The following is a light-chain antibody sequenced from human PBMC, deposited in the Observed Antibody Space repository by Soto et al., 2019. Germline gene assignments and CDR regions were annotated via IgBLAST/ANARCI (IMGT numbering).Light chain of an antibody. CDR1: QSVSSY. V-gene: IGKV3-11*01. CDR2: DAS. J-gene: IGKJ2*01. CDR3: QQRSNWPPYT. Sequence: EIVLTQSPATLSLSPGERATLSCRASQSVSSYLAWYQQKPGQAPRLLIYDASNRATGIPARFSGSGSGTDVTLTISSLEPEYFAVYYFQQRSNWPPYTFGQGTKLEIK.